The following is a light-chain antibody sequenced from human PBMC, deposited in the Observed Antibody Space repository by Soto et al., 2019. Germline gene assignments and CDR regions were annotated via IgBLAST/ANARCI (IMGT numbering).Light chain of an antibody. CDR1: QSVSST. V-gene: IGKV3-15*01. J-gene: IGKJ1*01. Sequence: IVMSHSRATLSVTTGERATLSCRASQSVSSTLAWYQQKPGQAPRLLIYGASTRATGIPARFSGSGSGTEFTLTISSLQSEDFAVYYCQQYIYWPWRFAHGTKV. CDR3: QQYIYWPWR. CDR2: GAS.